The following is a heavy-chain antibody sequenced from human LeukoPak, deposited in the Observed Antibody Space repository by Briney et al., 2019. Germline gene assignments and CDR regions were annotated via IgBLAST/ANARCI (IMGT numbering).Heavy chain of an antibody. Sequence: GGSLRLSCAASGFTFSSYDMRWVRHATGKGLEWVSAIGTAGDTYYPGSVKGRFTISRENAKNSLYLQMNSLRAGDTAVYYCARGTHYYDSSGYYAFDIWGQGTMVTVSS. J-gene: IGHJ3*02. CDR2: IGTAGDT. D-gene: IGHD3-22*01. CDR3: ARGTHYYDSSGYYAFDI. CDR1: GFTFSSYD. V-gene: IGHV3-13*01.